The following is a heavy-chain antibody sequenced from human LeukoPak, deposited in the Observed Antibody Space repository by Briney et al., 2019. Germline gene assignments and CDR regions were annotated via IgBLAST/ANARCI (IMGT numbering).Heavy chain of an antibody. J-gene: IGHJ3*02. CDR3: AVGPYDFWSGYYKGAFDI. CDR1: GYTFTSYG. D-gene: IGHD3-3*01. V-gene: IGHV1-18*01. CDR2: ISAYNGNT. Sequence: ASVKVSSKASGYTFTSYGISWVRQAPGQGLEWMGWISAYNGNTNYAQKLQGRVTMTTDTSTSTAYMELRSLRSDDTAVYYCAVGPYDFWSGYYKGAFDIWGQGTMVTVSS.